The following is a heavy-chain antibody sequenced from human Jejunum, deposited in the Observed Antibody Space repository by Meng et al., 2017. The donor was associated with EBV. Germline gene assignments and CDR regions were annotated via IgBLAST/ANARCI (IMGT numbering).Heavy chain of an antibody. CDR1: GDSITRGAYL. CDR3: ARGGPDFGDYVPFDY. CDR2: IYHIGST. D-gene: IGHD4-17*01. J-gene: IGHJ4*02. Sequence: QLQLPESGSGLVKPYPTLSLTCAVSGDSITRGAYLWSWIRQPPGKGLEWIGNIYHIGSTYYNPSLKSRVTISVDRCKNQFSLKLTSVTAADTAVYYCARGGPDFGDYVPFDYWGQGTLVTVSS. V-gene: IGHV4-30-2*01.